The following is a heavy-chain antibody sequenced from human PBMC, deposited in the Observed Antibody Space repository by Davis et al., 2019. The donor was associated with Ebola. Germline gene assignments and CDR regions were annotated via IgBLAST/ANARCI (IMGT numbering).Heavy chain of an antibody. Sequence: MPSETLSLTCTVSGGSISSSSYYWGWIRQPPGKGLEWIGSIYYSGSTYYNPSLKSRVTISVDTSKNQFSLKLSSVTAADTAVYYCARHIPTYYYDRSGYYGLVIGWFDPWGQGTLGTVSS. CDR1: GGSISSSSYY. J-gene: IGHJ5*02. V-gene: IGHV4-39*01. CDR3: ARHIPTYYYDRSGYYGLVIGWFDP. D-gene: IGHD3-22*01. CDR2: IYYSGST.